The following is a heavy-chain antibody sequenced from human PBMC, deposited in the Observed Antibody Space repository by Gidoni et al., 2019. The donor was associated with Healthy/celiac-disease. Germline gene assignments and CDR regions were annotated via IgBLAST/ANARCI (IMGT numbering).Heavy chain of an antibody. V-gene: IGHV4-39*01. CDR2: IYYSGST. J-gene: IGHJ6*02. CDR1: GGSISSSSHY. Sequence: QLQLQESGPGLVKPSETLSLTCTVSGGSISSSSHYWGWIRQPPGKGLEWIGSIYYSGSTYYNPSLKSRVTISVDTSKNQFSLKLSSVTAADTAVYYCARHCSSTSCYTRGVYYYYGMDVWGQGTTVTVSS. CDR3: ARHCSSTSCYTRGVYYYYGMDV. D-gene: IGHD2-2*02.